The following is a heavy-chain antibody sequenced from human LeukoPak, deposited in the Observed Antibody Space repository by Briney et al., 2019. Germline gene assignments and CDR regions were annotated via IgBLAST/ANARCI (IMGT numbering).Heavy chain of an antibody. CDR2: ITGNGVTT. D-gene: IGHD2-15*01. J-gene: IGHJ5*02. Sequence: GGSLRLSCAASGFTFSSYAMSWVRQAPGKGLEWVSTITGNGVTTYYADSVKGRFTISRDNSKNTLFLEMNNLRAEDTAVYYCAKGGSAGGPNWFDPWGQGTLVTVSS. CDR3: AKGGSAGGPNWFDP. V-gene: IGHV3-23*01. CDR1: GFTFSSYA.